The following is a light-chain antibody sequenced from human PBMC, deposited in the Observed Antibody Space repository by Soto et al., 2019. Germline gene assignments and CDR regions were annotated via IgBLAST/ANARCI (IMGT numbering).Light chain of an antibody. Sequence: EIVLTQSPATLALSPGERATLSCRASQSINRHLAWYRQKPGQAPRLLIYDASNRATGIPARFSGSGSGTEFTLTIRSLQSEDFAISFCQQYSNWPRTFGQGTKVDIK. CDR2: DAS. J-gene: IGKJ1*01. V-gene: IGKV3-11*01. CDR3: QQYSNWPRT. CDR1: QSINRH.